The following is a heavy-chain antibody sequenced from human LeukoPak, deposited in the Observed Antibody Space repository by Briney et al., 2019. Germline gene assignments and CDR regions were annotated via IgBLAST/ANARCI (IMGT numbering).Heavy chain of an antibody. V-gene: IGHV1-46*01. J-gene: IGHJ6*03. Sequence: ASVRISCKASGYSFTSYFMHWVRQAPGQSLEWMGIINSTGGSTVYAQEFKGRVTMTRDTSTSTAYMELSSLRSEDTAVYYCARTRFPYYRLSGTDYYSMDVWGKGTTVTVSS. CDR1: GYSFTSYF. D-gene: IGHD3-10*01. CDR3: ARTRFPYYRLSGTDYYSMDV. CDR2: INSTGGST.